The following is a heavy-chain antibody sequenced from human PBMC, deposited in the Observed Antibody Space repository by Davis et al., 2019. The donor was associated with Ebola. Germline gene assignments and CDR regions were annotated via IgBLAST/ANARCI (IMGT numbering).Heavy chain of an antibody. CDR2: ISSSGSTI. D-gene: IGHD5-12*01. CDR3: ARATRREYSGYLDY. V-gene: IGHV3-11*01. CDR1: GFTFSDYY. J-gene: IGHJ4*02. Sequence: GESLKISCAASGFTFSDYYMSWIRQAPGKGLEWVSYISSSGSTIYYADSVKGRFTISRDNAKNSLYLQMNSLRAEDTAVYYCARATRREYSGYLDYWGQGTLVTVSS.